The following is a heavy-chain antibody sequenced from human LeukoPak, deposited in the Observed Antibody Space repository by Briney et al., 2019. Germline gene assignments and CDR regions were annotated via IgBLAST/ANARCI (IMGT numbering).Heavy chain of an antibody. D-gene: IGHD6-19*01. CDR1: GFTFSTYS. J-gene: IGHJ4*02. V-gene: IGHV3-48*02. CDR2: ISSSSRTI. CDR3: ASAYTSDSY. Sequence: PGGSLRLSCAASGFTFSTYSMNWVRQAPGKGLEWASYISSSSRTIYYADSVMGRFTISRDNAKNSLYLQMNSLRDEDTAVYYCASAYTSDSYWGQGTLVTVSS.